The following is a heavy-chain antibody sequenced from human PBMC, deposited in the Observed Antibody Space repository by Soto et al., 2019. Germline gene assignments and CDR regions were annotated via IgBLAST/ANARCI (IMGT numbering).Heavy chain of an antibody. J-gene: IGHJ5*02. D-gene: IGHD3-22*01. CDR3: ARELGTTIAGPPRRETYGGLDP. CDR1: GGTFTYYG. Sequence: QVQLVQSGAEVKRPGSSVKLACKASGGTFTYYGISWVRQAPGQGLEWMGGIIPIIGPATYAQKFQGRLTITADQSTSTDYMELSSLGSEDTALYYCARELGTTIAGPPRRETYGGLDPWGQGTLVTVSS. CDR2: IIPIIGPA. V-gene: IGHV1-69*01.